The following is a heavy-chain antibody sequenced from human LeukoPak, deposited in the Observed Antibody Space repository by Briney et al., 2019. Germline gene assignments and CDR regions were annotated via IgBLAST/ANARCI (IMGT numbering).Heavy chain of an antibody. J-gene: IGHJ4*02. CDR2: ISSSSSYI. CDR1: GFTFSSYS. D-gene: IGHD2-15*01. CDR3: ARSAGYCSGGSCYRTYLDY. V-gene: IGHV3-21*01. Sequence: GGSLRLSCAASGFTFSSYSMNWVRQAPGKGLDWVSSISSSSSYIYYADSVKGRFTISRDNAKNSLYLQMNSLRAEDTAVYYCARSAGYCSGGSCYRTYLDYWGQGTLVTVSS.